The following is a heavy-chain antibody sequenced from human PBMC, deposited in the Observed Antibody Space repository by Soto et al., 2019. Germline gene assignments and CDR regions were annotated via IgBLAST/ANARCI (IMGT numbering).Heavy chain of an antibody. CDR2: INPSGGST. V-gene: IGHV1-46*01. CDR3: ARARSITMIVVVITGDFDY. Sequence: ASVKVSCKASGYTFTSYYMHWVRQAPGQGLEWMGIINPSGGSTSYAQKFQGRVTMTRDTSTSTVYMELSSLRSEDTAVYYCARARSITMIVVVITGDFDYWGQGTLVTVSS. D-gene: IGHD3-22*01. J-gene: IGHJ4*02. CDR1: GYTFTSYY.